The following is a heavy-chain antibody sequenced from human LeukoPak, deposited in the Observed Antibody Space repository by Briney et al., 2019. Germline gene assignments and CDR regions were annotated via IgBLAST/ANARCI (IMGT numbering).Heavy chain of an antibody. CDR3: ARDVRVYFDY. V-gene: IGHV4-39*07. CDR1: GGSITSSSYY. J-gene: IGHJ4*02. Sequence: KTSETLSLTCTVSGGSITSSSYYWGWIRQPPGKGLEWIGSISYSGGTYYNPSLNSRITISVDTSKNQFSLKLSSVPAADTALYYCARDVRVYFDYWGQGTLVTVSS. CDR2: ISYSGGT.